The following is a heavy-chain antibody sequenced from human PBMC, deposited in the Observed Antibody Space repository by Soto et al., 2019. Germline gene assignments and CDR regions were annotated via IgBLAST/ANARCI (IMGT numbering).Heavy chain of an antibody. D-gene: IGHD5-12*01. CDR2: INHSGST. Sequence: QVHLQQWGAGLLKPSETLSLTCAVYGGSLSGYYWSWIRQPPGKGLEWIGEINHSGSTNFNPSLKSRVSIPVDTSKKRFSLKLSSVTAADTAVYYCAAHLKSTRPVYWYFDLWGRGTLVTVSS. J-gene: IGHJ2*01. V-gene: IGHV4-34*01. CDR3: AAHLKSTRPVYWYFDL. CDR1: GGSLSGYY.